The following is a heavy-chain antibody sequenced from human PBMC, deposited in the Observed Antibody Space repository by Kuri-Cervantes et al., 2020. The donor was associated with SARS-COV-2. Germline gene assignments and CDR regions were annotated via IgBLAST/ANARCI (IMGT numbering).Heavy chain of an antibody. Sequence: LRLSCAVSGYSISSGYYWGWIRQPPGKGLEWIGSIYHSGSTYYNPSLKSRVTISVDTSKNQFSLKLSSVTAADTAVYYCARVKGDDFWSGRQSDAFDIWGQGTMVTVSS. CDR3: ARVKGDDFWSGRQSDAFDI. CDR1: GYSISSGYY. J-gene: IGHJ3*02. V-gene: IGHV4-38-2*01. D-gene: IGHD3-3*01. CDR2: IYHSGST.